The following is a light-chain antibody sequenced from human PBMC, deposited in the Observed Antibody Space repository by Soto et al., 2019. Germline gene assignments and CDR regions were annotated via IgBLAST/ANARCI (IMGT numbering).Light chain of an antibody. CDR1: QSLLQSNGYNY. Sequence: DLVMTQSPLSLPVTPGEPASISCRSSQSLLQSNGYNYLDCYLQKPGQAPQLLIYLCSNRASGGPERFSGSESGTDFTLNINIVEAEEVGVYYCMQSIQTPITFDQGTQVATK. V-gene: IGKV2-28*01. CDR3: MQSIQTPIT. CDR2: LCS. J-gene: IGKJ1*01.